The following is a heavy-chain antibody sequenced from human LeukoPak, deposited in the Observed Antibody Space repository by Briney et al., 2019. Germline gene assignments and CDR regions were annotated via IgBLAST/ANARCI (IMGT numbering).Heavy chain of an antibody. Sequence: PGGSLRLSCAGSGFTFSHYGIYWVRQAPGKGLEWVAAIWHDGSKQLYRDAVKGRFTISRGNSKNTLYLQMNSLRAEDTAVYYCAKDSGGALTGYRFFDYWGQGTLVTVSS. CDR3: AKDSGGALTGYRFFDY. CDR1: GFTFSHYG. V-gene: IGHV3-33*06. D-gene: IGHD3-9*01. CDR2: IWHDGSKQ. J-gene: IGHJ4*02.